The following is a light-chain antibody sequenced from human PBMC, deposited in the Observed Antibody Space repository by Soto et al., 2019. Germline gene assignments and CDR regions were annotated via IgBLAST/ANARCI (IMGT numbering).Light chain of an antibody. J-gene: IGLJ1*01. CDR1: SSDVGGYNY. Sequence: QSALTQPRSVSGSPGQSVTISCTGTSSDVGGYNYVSWYQQYPGKAPKLIIYDVTKRPSGVPDRFSGSKSGNTASLTISGLQAEDEADYYCSSYAGSSTYVFGTGTKVTVL. CDR3: SSYAGSSTYV. V-gene: IGLV2-11*01. CDR2: DVT.